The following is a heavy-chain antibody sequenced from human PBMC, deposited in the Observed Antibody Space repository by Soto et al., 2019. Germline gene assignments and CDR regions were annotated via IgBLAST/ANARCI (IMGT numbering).Heavy chain of an antibody. CDR2: ISGGGSTT. CDR1: GFMFGSYA. Sequence: VGSLRLSCATSGFMFGSYAMNWVRQAPGKGLEWVSVISGGGSTTNYADSVRGRFTTSRDSSTDTVYLQMYSLRVEDTAVYYCAKARKYSSPYDSWGQGTLVTVSS. J-gene: IGHJ5*01. D-gene: IGHD6-19*01. V-gene: IGHV3-23*01. CDR3: AKARKYSSPYDS.